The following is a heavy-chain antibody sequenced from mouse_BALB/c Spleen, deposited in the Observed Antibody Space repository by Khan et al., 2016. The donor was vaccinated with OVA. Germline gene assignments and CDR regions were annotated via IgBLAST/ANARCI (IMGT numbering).Heavy chain of an antibody. D-gene: IGHD2-3*01. CDR1: GYTFTDYA. CDR3: ARDDGYSNYFDY. J-gene: IGHJ2*01. Sequence: QVQLQQPGAELVRPGVSVKISCKGSGYTFTDYAMHWVKQSHAKSLEWIGVISTYYGDASYNQKFKGKATMTVDKSSSTAYMELARLTSEDSAIYYCARDDGYSNYFDYWGQGTTLTVSS. V-gene: IGHV1S137*01. CDR2: ISTYYGDA.